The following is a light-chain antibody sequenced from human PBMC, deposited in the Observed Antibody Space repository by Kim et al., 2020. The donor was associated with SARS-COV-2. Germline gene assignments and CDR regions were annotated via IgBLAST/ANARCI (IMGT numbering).Light chain of an antibody. CDR1: SSDVGGYNY. CDR2: DVN. Sequence: GHSITISCTGTSSDVGGYNYVSWYQQHPGKAPTLMIYDVNKRPSGVSNRFSGSKSGNTASLTISGLQAEDEADYYCSSYTSSTTWVFGGGTQLTVL. J-gene: IGLJ3*02. CDR3: SSYTSSTTWV. V-gene: IGLV2-14*04.